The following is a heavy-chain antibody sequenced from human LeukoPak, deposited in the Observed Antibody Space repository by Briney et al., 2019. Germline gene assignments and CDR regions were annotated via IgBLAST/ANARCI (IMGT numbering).Heavy chain of an antibody. J-gene: IGHJ4*02. CDR2: INHSGST. V-gene: IGHV4-34*01. CDR3: ARVRVAVGVDY. D-gene: IGHD2-15*01. CDR1: GGSFSGYY. Sequence: PSETLSLTCAVYGGSFSGYYWSWIRQPPGKGLEWIGEINHSGSTNYNPSLKSRVTISVDTSKNQFSLRLSSVTAADTAVYHCARVRVAVGVDYWGQGTLITVSS.